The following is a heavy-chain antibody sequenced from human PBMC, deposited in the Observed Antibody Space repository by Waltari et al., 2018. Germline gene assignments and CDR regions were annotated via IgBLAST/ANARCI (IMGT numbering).Heavy chain of an antibody. Sequence: EVQLVESGGGLVQPGGSLRLSCAASGFTFSSYSMNWVRQAPGKGLEWVSYISSSSSTIYYADYVKGRFTISRDNAKNSLYLQMNSLRAEDTAVYYCARVAAGTFQNYWGQGTLVTVSS. CDR2: ISSSSSTI. CDR3: ARVAAGTFQNY. CDR1: GFTFSSYS. J-gene: IGHJ4*02. V-gene: IGHV3-48*04. D-gene: IGHD6-13*01.